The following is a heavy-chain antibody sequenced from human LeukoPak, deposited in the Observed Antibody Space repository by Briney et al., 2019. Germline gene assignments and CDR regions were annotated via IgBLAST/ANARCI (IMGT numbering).Heavy chain of an antibody. CDR3: ARTPWDFWSNSMDV. D-gene: IGHD3-3*01. CDR2: IKQDGSDK. CDR1: GFTISNYW. J-gene: IGHJ6*04. Sequence: GGSLRLSCAASGFTISNYWMSWVPQAPGKGLEWVANIKQDGSDKYYVGSVKGRFTISRDNAKNSLYLQMNSLRAEDTAVYYCARTPWDFWSNSMDVWGKGTTVTVSS. V-gene: IGHV3-7*01.